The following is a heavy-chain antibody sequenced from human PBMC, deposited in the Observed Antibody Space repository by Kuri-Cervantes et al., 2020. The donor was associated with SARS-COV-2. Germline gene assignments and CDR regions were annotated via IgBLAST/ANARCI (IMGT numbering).Heavy chain of an antibody. D-gene: IGHD5-12*01. Sequence: GESLKISCAASGFTFSSYGMHWVRQAPGKGLEWVAVIWYDGSNKYCADSVKGRFTISRDNSKNTLYLQMNSLSAEDTAVYYCARAQRGLMVALDYWGQGTLVTVSS. V-gene: IGHV3-33*08. CDR2: IWYDGSNK. CDR1: GFTFSSYG. CDR3: ARAQRGLMVALDY. J-gene: IGHJ4*02.